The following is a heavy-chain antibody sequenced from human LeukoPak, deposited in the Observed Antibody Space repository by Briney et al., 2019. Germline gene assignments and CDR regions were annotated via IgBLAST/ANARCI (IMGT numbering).Heavy chain of an antibody. J-gene: IGHJ4*02. Sequence: SETLSLTCTVSGASISSSRSFWGGIRHPPGKGLEWIVSIFSGGNAYYNPSLNSRVSISIDTSKNQFSLRLSSVTAADTAFYFCARPQLGSSAGYVDYWGQGTLVTVSS. CDR1: GASISSSRSF. CDR3: ARPQLGSSAGYVDY. V-gene: IGHV4-39*01. D-gene: IGHD3-9*01. CDR2: IFSGGNA.